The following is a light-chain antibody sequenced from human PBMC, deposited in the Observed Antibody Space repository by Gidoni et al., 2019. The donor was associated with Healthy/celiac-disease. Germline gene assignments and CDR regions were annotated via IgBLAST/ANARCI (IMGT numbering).Light chain of an antibody. V-gene: IGKV1-39*01. J-gene: IGKJ2*01. CDR1: QSISSY. CDR2: AAS. Sequence: DTQMTQSPSSLSASVGDRVNITCRASQSISSYLNWYQQKPGKAHKLLIYAASSLQSGVPSRFSGSGSGTDFTLTISSLQPEDFATYYCQQSYSTPPTFGQGTKLEIK. CDR3: QQSYSTPPT.